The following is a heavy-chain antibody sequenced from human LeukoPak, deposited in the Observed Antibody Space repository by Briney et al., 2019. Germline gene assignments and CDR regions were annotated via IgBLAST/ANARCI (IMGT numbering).Heavy chain of an antibody. CDR3: ARDQNYYGSGSHYNVDY. Sequence: GASVKVSCKASAYTFTDYYIHWVRQAPGQGLEWMGWINPKNGGTDYAQNFQGRVTMTRDTSISTAYMELSRLRSDDTAVYYCARDQNYYGSGSHYNVDYWGRGTLVNVSS. CDR1: AYTFTDYY. J-gene: IGHJ4*02. CDR2: INPKNGGT. V-gene: IGHV1-2*02. D-gene: IGHD3-10*01.